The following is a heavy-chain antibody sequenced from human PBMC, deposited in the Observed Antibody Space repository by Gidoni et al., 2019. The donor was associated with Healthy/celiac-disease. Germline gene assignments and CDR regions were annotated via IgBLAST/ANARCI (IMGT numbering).Heavy chain of an antibody. CDR2: ICWDGGST. J-gene: IGHJ4*02. CDR1: GFPFDDYT. Sequence: EVQLVESGGVVVQPGGSLRLSCAASGFPFDDYTMHWVRQAPGKGLECVSLICWDGGSTYCADSVDGRFTISRDNSKNSLYLQMNSLRTEDTALYYCAKGGDSGYDLDYWGQGTLVTVSS. CDR3: AKGGDSGYDLDY. V-gene: IGHV3-43*01. D-gene: IGHD5-12*01.